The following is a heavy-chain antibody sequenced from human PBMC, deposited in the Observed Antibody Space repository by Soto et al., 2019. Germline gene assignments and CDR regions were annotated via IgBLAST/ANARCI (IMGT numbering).Heavy chain of an antibody. CDR3: AREVIEVTNGMDV. Sequence: EVILVESGGGLVKPGGSLRLPFATSGFVFVSIGMNWVGQAPGKGLEWVSSISASGSYTFHADSVKGRFTISRDNANNLLYLQMSSLRADDTAVYYCAREVIEVTNGMDVWGQGTTVTVSS. CDR2: ISASGSYT. D-gene: IGHD2-21*01. CDR1: GFVFVSIG. V-gene: IGHV3-21*01. J-gene: IGHJ6*02.